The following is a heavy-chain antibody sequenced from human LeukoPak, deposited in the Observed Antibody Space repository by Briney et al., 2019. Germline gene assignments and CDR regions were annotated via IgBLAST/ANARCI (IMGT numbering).Heavy chain of an antibody. V-gene: IGHV1-69*04. J-gene: IGHJ4*02. D-gene: IGHD6-19*01. CDR1: GGTFSSYA. Sequence: GSSVKVSCKASGGTFSSYAISWVRQAPGQGLEWMGRIIPILGIANYAQKFQGRVTITADKSTSTAYMELSSLRSEDTAVYYCARVLLSLAGMEDPDYWGQGTLVTVSS. CDR3: ARVLLSLAGMEDPDY. CDR2: IIPILGIA.